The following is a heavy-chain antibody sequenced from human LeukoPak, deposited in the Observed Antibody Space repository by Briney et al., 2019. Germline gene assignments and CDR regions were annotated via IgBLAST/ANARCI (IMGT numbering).Heavy chain of an antibody. V-gene: IGHV4-39*01. D-gene: IGHD6-13*01. Sequence: PSETLSLTCTVSGGSISSSSYYWGWIRQPPGRGLEWIGSIYYSGSTYYNPSLKSRVTISVDTSKNQFSLKLSSVTAADTAVYYCARRGGIAAAPFDYWGQGTLVTVSS. CDR1: GGSISSSSYY. J-gene: IGHJ4*02. CDR3: ARRGGIAAAPFDY. CDR2: IYYSGST.